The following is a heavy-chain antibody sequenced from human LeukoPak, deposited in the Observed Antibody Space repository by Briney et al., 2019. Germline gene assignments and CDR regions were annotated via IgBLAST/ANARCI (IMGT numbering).Heavy chain of an antibody. Sequence: GRSLRLSCVASEFTFRSYAMYWIRQAPGKGLEWLAFISYDGTIKYFADSVKGRFTISRDNSKNTLYLQMNSLRAEDTAVYYCARPGDRGLYYFDYWGQGTLVTVSS. CDR3: ARPGDRGLYYFDY. CDR2: ISYDGTIK. V-gene: IGHV3-30-3*01. CDR1: EFTFRSYA. J-gene: IGHJ4*02.